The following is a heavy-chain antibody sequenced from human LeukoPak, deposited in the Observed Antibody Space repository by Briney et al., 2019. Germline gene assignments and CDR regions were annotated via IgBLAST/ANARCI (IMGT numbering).Heavy chain of an antibody. CDR2: IYYSGST. CDR3: ARGGGDTMVRGVIGNY. V-gene: IGHV4-30-4*01. Sequence: SETLSLTCTVSGGSISSGDYYWSWIRQPPGKGLEWIGYIYYSGSTYYNPSLKSRVTISVDTSKNQFSLKLSSVTAADTAVYYCARGGGDTMVRGVIGNYWGQGTLVTVSS. J-gene: IGHJ4*02. D-gene: IGHD3-10*01. CDR1: GGSISSGDYY.